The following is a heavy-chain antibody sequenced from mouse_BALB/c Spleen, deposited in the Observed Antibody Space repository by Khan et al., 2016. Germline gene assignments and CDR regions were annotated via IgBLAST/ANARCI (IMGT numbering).Heavy chain of an antibody. J-gene: IGHJ4*01. CDR3: ASELLWYAMDY. CDR1: GYTFTSYN. D-gene: IGHD2-1*01. V-gene: IGHV1S135*01. CDR2: IDPYNGGT. Sequence: VQLQQSGPELVKPGSSVKVSCKASGYTFTSYNMYWVKQSHGKNLEWIGYIDPYNGGTSYNQKFKGKATLTVDKSSSTAYMHLNSLTSEDSAVYYCASELLWYAMDYGAQGTSVTVSS.